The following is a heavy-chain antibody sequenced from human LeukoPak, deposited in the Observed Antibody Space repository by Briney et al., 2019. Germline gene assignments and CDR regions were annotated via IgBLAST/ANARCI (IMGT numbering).Heavy chain of an antibody. J-gene: IGHJ6*02. D-gene: IGHD2-2*02. CDR2: ISGSGGST. Sequence: PGGSLRLSCAASGFTFGIYAMSWVRQAPGKGLEWVSAISGSGGSTYYADSVKGRFTISRDNSKNTLYLQMNSLRAEDTAVYYCARDVLGYCSSTSCYTGLIYYGMDVWGQGTTVTVSS. CDR1: GFTFGIYA. CDR3: ARDVLGYCSSTSCYTGLIYYGMDV. V-gene: IGHV3-23*01.